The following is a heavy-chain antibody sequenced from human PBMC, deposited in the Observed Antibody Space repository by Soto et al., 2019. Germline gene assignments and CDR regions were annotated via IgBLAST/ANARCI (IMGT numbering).Heavy chain of an antibody. CDR2: IYSSGSN. J-gene: IGHJ5*02. D-gene: IGHD3-3*01. CDR3: ARGYESGYTFGHDL. V-gene: IGHV4-4*07. CDR1: GDSISSTC. Sequence: SETLSLTCTVSGDSISSTCWSWVRQPAGRGLEWIGRIYSSGSNNYNPSLESRVTMSVDTSKNQFSLTLRSVTAADTAVYFCARGYESGYTFGHDLWGQGTLVTVSS.